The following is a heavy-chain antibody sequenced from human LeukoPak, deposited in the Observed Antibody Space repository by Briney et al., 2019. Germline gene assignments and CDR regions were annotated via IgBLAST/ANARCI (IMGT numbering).Heavy chain of an antibody. CDR3: ARYSMVRGAPTGYFDY. J-gene: IGHJ4*02. Sequence: ASVKVSCKASGYTFTSYGISWVRQAPGQGLEWMGWISAFKGNTNYAQKLQGRVTMTTDTSTSTAYMELRSLRSDDTAVYYCARYSMVRGAPTGYFDYWGQGTLVTVSS. CDR2: ISAFKGNT. V-gene: IGHV1-18*01. D-gene: IGHD3-10*01. CDR1: GYTFTSYG.